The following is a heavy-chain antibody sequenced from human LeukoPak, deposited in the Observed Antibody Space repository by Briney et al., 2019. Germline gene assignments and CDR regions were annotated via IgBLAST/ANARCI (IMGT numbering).Heavy chain of an antibody. CDR1: GFTFSSYW. CDR3: ARIAFRSADY. V-gene: IGHV3-7*05. D-gene: IGHD2-21*01. CDR2: IKQDGKEK. J-gene: IGHJ4*02. Sequence: GGSLRLSCAASGFTFSSYWMSWVRQAPGKGLEWVANIKQDGKEKYYADSVKGRFTISRDNAKNSLYLQMNSLRADDTAVYYCARIAFRSADYWGQGTLVTVSS.